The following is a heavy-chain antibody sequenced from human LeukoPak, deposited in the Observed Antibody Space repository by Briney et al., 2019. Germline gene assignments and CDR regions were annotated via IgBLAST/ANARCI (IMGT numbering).Heavy chain of an antibody. V-gene: IGHV4-4*07. CDR3: ARRGVPAARNYYYMDV. Sequence: PSETLSLTCTVSGGSISSYYWSWIRQPAGKGLEWIGRIYTSGSTNYNPSLKSRVTISVDTSKNQFSLKLSSVTAADTAVYYCARRGVPAARNYYYMDVWGKGTTVTISS. CDR2: IYTSGST. D-gene: IGHD2-2*01. J-gene: IGHJ6*03. CDR1: GGSISSYY.